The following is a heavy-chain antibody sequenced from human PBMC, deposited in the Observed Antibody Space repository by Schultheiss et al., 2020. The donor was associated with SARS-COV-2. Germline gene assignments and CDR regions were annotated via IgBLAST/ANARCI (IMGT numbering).Heavy chain of an antibody. CDR2: IVVGSGNT. J-gene: IGHJ4*02. V-gene: IGHV1-58*02. CDR3: ARDWGARANWGSNFDH. CDR1: GFTFTSSA. D-gene: IGHD7-27*01. Sequence: SVKVSCKASGFTFTSSAMQWVRQARGQRLEWIGWIVVGSGNTNYAQKFQERVTFTGDASASTGYMELRSLTSEDTAVYYCARDWGARANWGSNFDHWGPGTLVTVSS.